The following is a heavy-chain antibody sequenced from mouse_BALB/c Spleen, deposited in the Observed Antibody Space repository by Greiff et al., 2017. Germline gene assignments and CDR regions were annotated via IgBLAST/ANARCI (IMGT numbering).Heavy chain of an antibody. CDR1: GYSFTGDF. J-gene: IGHJ2*01. V-gene: IGHV1-37*01. Sequence: VQLQQSGPELVKPGASVKISCKASGYSFTGDFMNWVKQSHGKSLEWIGRINPYNGDTFYNQKFKGKATLTVDKSSSTAHMELLSLTSEDSAVYYCGREYYGKGYFDYWGQGTTLTVSS. CDR2: INPYNGDT. D-gene: IGHD1-1*01. CDR3: GREYYGKGYFDY.